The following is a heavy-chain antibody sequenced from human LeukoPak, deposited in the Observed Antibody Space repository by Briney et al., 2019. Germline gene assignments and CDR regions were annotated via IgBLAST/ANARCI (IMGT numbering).Heavy chain of an antibody. V-gene: IGHV3-9*01. CDR2: ISWDSITI. Sequence: PGRSLRLSCAASGFTFDDYAMHWVRQAPGKGLEWVSGISWDSITIGYAESVKGRFTISRDNAKNSLYLQMNSLRAEDTALYYCALLKTGLVGLDYWGQGTLVTVSS. CDR3: ALLKTGLVGLDY. CDR1: GFTFDDYA. D-gene: IGHD3/OR15-3a*01. J-gene: IGHJ4*02.